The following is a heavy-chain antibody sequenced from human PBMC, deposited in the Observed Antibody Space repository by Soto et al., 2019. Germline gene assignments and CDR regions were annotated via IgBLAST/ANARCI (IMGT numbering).Heavy chain of an antibody. CDR3: ARVSFAAAGPRKFVRGMDV. CDR2: IYYSGST. V-gene: IGHV4-31*03. D-gene: IGHD6-13*01. Sequence: PSETLSLTCTVSGGSISSGGYYWSWIRQHPGKGLEWIGYIYYSGSTYYNPSLKSRVTISVDTSKNQFSLKLSSVTAADTAVYYCARVSFAAAGPRKFVRGMDVWGQGTTVTVSS. J-gene: IGHJ6*02. CDR1: GGSISSGGYY.